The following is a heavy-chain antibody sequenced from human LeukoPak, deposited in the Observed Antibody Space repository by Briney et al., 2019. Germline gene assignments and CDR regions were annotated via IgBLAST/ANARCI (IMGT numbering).Heavy chain of an antibody. CDR1: GDSVPSNSAA. V-gene: IGHV6-1*01. CDR2: TYYRSKWYN. J-gene: IGHJ2*01. CDR3: AKTSSTDWYFDL. Sequence: RSQTLSLTCAISGDSVPSNSAAWNWIRQSPSRGLEWLGRTYYRSKWYNDYAVSVKSRITINPDTSKNQFSLQLNSVTPEDTAVYYCAKTSSTDWYFDLWGRGTLVTVSS. D-gene: IGHD1-7*01.